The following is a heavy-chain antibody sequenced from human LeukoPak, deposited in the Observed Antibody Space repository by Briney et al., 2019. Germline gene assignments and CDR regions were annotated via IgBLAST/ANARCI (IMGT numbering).Heavy chain of an antibody. CDR1: GYSFTSYW. V-gene: IGHV5-51*01. CDR2: SYPGDCDT. Sequence: GEALKISCKGSGYSFTSYWIGWVRQMPGKGLGWMGISYPGDCDTRYSPSFQGQVTISADKSISTAYLQWSSLKASDTAMYYCVLAYCGGDCYSTNSQNDYWGQGTLVTVSS. CDR3: VLAYCGGDCYSTNSQNDY. J-gene: IGHJ4*02. D-gene: IGHD2-21*02.